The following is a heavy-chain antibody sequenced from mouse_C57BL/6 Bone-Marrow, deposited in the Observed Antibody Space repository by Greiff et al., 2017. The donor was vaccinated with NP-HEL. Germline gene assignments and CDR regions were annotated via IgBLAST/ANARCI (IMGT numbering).Heavy chain of an antibody. J-gene: IGHJ4*01. V-gene: IGHV1-55*01. CDR3: ARSDDFDYYAMDY. CDR2: IYPGSGST. CDR1: GYTFTSYW. Sequence: QVQLKQSGAELVKPGASVKMSCKASGYTFTSYWITWVKQRPGQGLEWIGDIYPGSGSTNYNEKFKSKATLTVDTSSSTAYMQLSSLTSEDSAVYYCARSDDFDYYAMDYWGQGTSVTGSS. D-gene: IGHD2-4*01.